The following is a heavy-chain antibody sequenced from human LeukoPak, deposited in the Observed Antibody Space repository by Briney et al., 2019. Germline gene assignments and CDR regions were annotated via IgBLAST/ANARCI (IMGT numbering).Heavy chain of an antibody. J-gene: IGHJ4*02. CDR3: ARGGGVTGTPYNPYDY. CDR1: GGSISSYY. Sequence: SETLSLTCTVSGGSISSYYWSWIRQPPGKGLEWIGYIYYSGSTNYNPSLKSRVTISVDTSKNQFSLKLSSVTAADTAVYYCARGGGVTGTPYNPYDYWGQGTLVTVSS. CDR2: IYYSGST. D-gene: IGHD6-19*01. V-gene: IGHV4-59*01.